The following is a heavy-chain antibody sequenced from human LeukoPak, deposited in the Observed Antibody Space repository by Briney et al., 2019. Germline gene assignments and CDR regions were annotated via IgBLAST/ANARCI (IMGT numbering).Heavy chain of an antibody. V-gene: IGHV4-59*01. CDR3: AKQRRDGYNYFDY. Sequence: PSETLSLTCTVSGVSISSYYWSWIRQPPGKGLEWIGYTYYSGSTNYNPSLKSRVTISVDTSKNQFSLKLSSVTAADTAVYYCAKQRRDGYNYFDYWGQGTLVTVSS. D-gene: IGHD5-24*01. CDR2: TYYSGST. J-gene: IGHJ4*02. CDR1: GVSISSYY.